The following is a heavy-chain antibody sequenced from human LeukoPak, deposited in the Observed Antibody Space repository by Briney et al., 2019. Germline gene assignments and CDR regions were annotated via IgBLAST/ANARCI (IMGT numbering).Heavy chain of an antibody. D-gene: IGHD3-16*02. CDR2: MNPNSGNT. CDR3: ARVVMITFGGVIVRDY. CDR1: GYTFTSYD. J-gene: IGHJ4*02. Sequence: ASVKVSCKASGYTFTSYDNNWVRQATGQGLEWMGWMNPNSGNTGYAQKFQGRVTMTRNTSISTAYMELSSLRSEDTAVYYCARVVMITFGGVIVRDYWGQGTLVTVSS. V-gene: IGHV1-8*01.